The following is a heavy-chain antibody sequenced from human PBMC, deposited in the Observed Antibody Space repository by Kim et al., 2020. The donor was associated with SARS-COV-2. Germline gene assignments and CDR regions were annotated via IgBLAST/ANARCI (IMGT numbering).Heavy chain of an antibody. CDR3: AGDSMSSALA. J-gene: IGHJ5*02. D-gene: IGHD3-10*01. Sequence: YIYYADSVKGRFTVPRDKSKNSLYLQMNSLRAEDTAVYYCAGDSMSSALAWGQGILVTVSS. CDR2: YI. V-gene: IGHV3-21*01.